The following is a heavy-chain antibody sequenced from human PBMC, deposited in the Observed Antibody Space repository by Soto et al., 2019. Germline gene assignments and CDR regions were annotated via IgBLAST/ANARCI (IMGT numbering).Heavy chain of an antibody. CDR3: VRGYNWNYGVKFYYDY. J-gene: IGHJ4*02. CDR1: GFTFTSYW. CDR2: IKQDGSEK. D-gene: IGHD1-7*01. Sequence: PGGSLRLSCAASGFTFTSYWMSWVRQAPGKGLEWVANIKQDGSEKSYVDSVKGRFTVSRDNIKNSLYLQMNTLRADDTAVYYCVRGYNWNYGVKFYYDYWGQGTLVTVSS. V-gene: IGHV3-7*03.